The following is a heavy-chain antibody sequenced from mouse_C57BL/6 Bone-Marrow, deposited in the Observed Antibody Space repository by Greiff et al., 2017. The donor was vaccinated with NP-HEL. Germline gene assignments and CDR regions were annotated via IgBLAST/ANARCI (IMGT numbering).Heavy chain of an antibody. CDR2: IWWDDDK. J-gene: IGHJ2*01. V-gene: IGHV8-8*01. Sequence: QVTLKVSGPGILQPSQTLSLTCSFSGFSLSTFGMGVGWIRQPSGKGLEWLAHIWWDDDKYYNPALKSRLTISKDTSKNQVFLKIANVDTADTATYYCARMVAIYYYGSSYFDYWGQGTTLTVSS. CDR1: GFSLSTFGMG. D-gene: IGHD1-1*01. CDR3: ARMVAIYYYGSSYFDY.